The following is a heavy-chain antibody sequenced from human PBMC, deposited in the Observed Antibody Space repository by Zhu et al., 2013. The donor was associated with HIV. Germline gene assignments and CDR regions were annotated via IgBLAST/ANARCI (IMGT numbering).Heavy chain of an antibody. CDR3: ARAVRSGTTPVLFDY. J-gene: IGHJ4*02. V-gene: IGHV1-46*01. CDR2: INPSGGST. D-gene: IGHD1-7*01. CDR1: GYTFTSYY. Sequence: QVQLVQSGAEVKKPGASVKVSCKASGYTFTSYYMHWVRQAPGQGLEWMGIINPSGGSTSYAQKFQGRVTMTRDTSTSTVYMELSSLRSEDTAVYYCARAVRSGTTPVLFDYWGQGTLVTVSS.